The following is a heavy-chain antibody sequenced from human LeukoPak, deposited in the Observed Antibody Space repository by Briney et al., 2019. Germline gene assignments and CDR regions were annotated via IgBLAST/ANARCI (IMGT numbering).Heavy chain of an antibody. V-gene: IGHV3-49*03. J-gene: IGHJ6*03. D-gene: IGHD2-21*01. Sequence: GGSLRLSCTASGFTFGDYAMSWFRQAPGKGLEGVGFIRSKAYGETTEYAASVKGRFTISRDDSKSIAYLQMNSLKTEDTAVYYCTRAGIALYYYYYMDVWGKGTTVTVSS. CDR1: GFTFGDYA. CDR3: TRAGIALYYYYYMDV. CDR2: IRSKAYGETT.